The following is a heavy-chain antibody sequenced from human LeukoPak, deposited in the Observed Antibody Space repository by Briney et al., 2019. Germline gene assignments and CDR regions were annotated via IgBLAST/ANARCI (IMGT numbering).Heavy chain of an antibody. V-gene: IGHV4-39*01. Sequence: SETLSLTCTVSGGSISSSSYYWGWIRQPPGKGLEWIGNIFYSGSTYYNPSLKSRVTISVGTSKNQFSLKLNSVTAADTAVYYCARLWFGAYYFDYWGQGTLVTVSS. CDR2: IFYSGST. CDR1: GGSISSSSYY. D-gene: IGHD3-10*01. J-gene: IGHJ4*02. CDR3: ARLWFGAYYFDY.